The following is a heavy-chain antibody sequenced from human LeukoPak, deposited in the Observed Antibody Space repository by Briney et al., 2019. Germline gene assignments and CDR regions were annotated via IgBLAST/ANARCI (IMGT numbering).Heavy chain of an antibody. CDR1: GGSFSSYA. CDR3: ASNPDVDTAIGY. Sequence: GSSVKVSCKASGGSFSSYAISWVRQAPGQGLEWVGGIIPIFGTANYAQKFQGRVTITADESTSTAYMELSSLRSADTAVYYCASNPDVDTAIGYWGQGTLVTASS. V-gene: IGHV1-69*01. CDR2: IIPIFGTA. J-gene: IGHJ4*02. D-gene: IGHD5-18*01.